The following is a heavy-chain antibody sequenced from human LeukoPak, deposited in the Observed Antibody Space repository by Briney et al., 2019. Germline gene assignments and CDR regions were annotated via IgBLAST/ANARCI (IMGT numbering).Heavy chain of an antibody. Sequence: PSETLSLTCTVSGGSISRYYWSWIRQPPGKGLEWIGYISYSGSTNYNPSLKSRVTISLGTSKTQFSLKLSSVTAADTAVYYCARLRLFPDYFDYWGRGTLVPVSS. V-gene: IGHV4-59*01. CDR2: ISYSGST. J-gene: IGHJ4*02. CDR1: GGSISRYY. CDR3: ARLRLFPDYFDY. D-gene: IGHD3-22*01.